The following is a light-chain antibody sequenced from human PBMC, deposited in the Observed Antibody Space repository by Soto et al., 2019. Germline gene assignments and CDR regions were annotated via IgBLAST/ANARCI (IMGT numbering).Light chain of an antibody. CDR2: GAS. V-gene: IGKV3-15*01. CDR1: QSIGDT. CDR3: QQYENWPWT. Sequence: EIVMTQSPATLSVSPGGRSTLSCKASQSIGDTLAWYQQKPGQXSRXXIYGASSRVTGFPARFSGSGSGTDLTITISSLQSDDFEVYYCQQYENWPWTFGQGTKVDIK. J-gene: IGKJ1*01.